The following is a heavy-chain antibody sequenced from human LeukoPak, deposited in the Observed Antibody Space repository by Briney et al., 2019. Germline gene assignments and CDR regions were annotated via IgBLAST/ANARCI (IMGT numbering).Heavy chain of an antibody. CDR3: ARAPYYYGSGSYSSNWFDP. J-gene: IGHJ5*02. D-gene: IGHD3-10*01. V-gene: IGHV4-34*01. Sequence: SETLSLTCAVYGGSFSGYYWSWIRQPPGKGLEWIGEINHSGSTNYNPSLKSRVTISVDTSKNQFSLKLTSVTAADTAVYYCARAPYYYGSGSYSSNWFDPWGQGTLVTVSS. CDR1: GGSFSGYY. CDR2: INHSGST.